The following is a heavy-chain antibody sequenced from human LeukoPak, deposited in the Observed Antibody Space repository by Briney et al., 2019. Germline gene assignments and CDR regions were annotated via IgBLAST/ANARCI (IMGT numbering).Heavy chain of an antibody. CDR2: ISWNGGSV. CDR1: GFTVTRNY. Sequence: PGGSLRLSCAASGFTVTRNYMTWVRQAPGKGLEWVTGISWNGGSVAYADSVQGRFTISRDNAKNSLYLQMNSLRTEDTAFYYCVKGATTSSSWYLVGDYWGQGTLVTVSS. J-gene: IGHJ4*02. V-gene: IGHV3-9*01. D-gene: IGHD6-13*01. CDR3: VKGATTSSSWYLVGDY.